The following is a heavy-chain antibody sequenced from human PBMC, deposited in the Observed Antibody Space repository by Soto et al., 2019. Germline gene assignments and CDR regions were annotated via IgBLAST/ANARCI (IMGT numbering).Heavy chain of an antibody. CDR1: GDVFRSYG. J-gene: IGHJ6*02. Sequence: SVKVSCKASGDVFRSYGINWVRQAPGQGLEWMGGIIPISGTTNYAQKFQGRVAITADESTGTVYMELSRLRSEDTAVYFCARVRCFNGLCHTADYGMDVWGQGTTVTVSS. V-gene: IGHV1-69*13. CDR3: ARVRCFNGLCHTADYGMDV. D-gene: IGHD2-8*01. CDR2: IIPISGTT.